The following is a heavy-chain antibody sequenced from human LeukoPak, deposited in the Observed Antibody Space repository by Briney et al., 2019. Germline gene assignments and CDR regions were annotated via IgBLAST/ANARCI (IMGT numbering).Heavy chain of an antibody. Sequence: PGGSLRLSCAASAFTFSSYGMHWVRQAPGKGLEWVAFIRYDGSNKYYADSVKGRFTISRDNSQNTLYLQMNSLRAEDTAVYYCAKYHGAAPGSLNYWGQGTLVTVSS. CDR3: AKYHGAAPGSLNY. CDR2: IRYDGSNK. J-gene: IGHJ4*02. CDR1: AFTFSSYG. V-gene: IGHV3-30*02. D-gene: IGHD6-13*01.